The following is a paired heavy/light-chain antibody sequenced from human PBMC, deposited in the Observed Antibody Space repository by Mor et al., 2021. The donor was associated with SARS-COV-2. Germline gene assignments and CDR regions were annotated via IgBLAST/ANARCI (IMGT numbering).Light chain of an antibody. J-gene: IGLJ2*01. Sequence: QSALTQPASVSGSPGQSITISCTGTSSDVGGYNYVSWYQQHPGKAPKLMIYEVSNRPSGVSNRFSGSKSGNTASLTISGLQAEDEADYYCSSYTSSYVVFGGGTKLTVL. CDR2: EVS. CDR1: SSDVGGYNY. V-gene: IGLV2-14*01. CDR3: SSYTSSYVV.
Heavy chain of an antibody. Sequence: QVQLVQSGAEVKKPGSSVKVSCKASGGTFSSYAISWVRQAPGQGLEWMGRIIPILGIANYAQKFQGRVTITADKSTSTAYMELSSLRSEDTAVYYCARDPPDSSGYYYYYYGMDVWGQGTTVTVSS. J-gene: IGHJ6*02. V-gene: IGHV1-69*04. CDR2: IIPILGIA. D-gene: IGHD3-22*01. CDR3: ARDPPDSSGYYYYYYGMDV. CDR1: GGTFSSYA.